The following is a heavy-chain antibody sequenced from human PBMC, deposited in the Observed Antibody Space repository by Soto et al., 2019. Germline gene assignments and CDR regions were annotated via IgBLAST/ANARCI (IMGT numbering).Heavy chain of an antibody. J-gene: IGHJ4*02. V-gene: IGHV1-3*01. D-gene: IGHD2-2*01. CDR3: ASVIKVVPTGFDY. CDR1: GYTLTIYA. Sequence: ASVKVSCKASGYTLTIYAMHWVCQAPGQRLEWMGWVNAGNVNAKYSQKFPGRVTISRDTSAHTDYKELSSLRSEDTAVYSCASVIKVVPTGFDYGGQGTLVTVYS. CDR2: VNAGNVNA.